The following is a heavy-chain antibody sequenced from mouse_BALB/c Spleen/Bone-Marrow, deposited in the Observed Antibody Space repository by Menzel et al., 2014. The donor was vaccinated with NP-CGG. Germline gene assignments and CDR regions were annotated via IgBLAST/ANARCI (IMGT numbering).Heavy chain of an antibody. V-gene: IGHV1S135*01. CDR2: IDPYNGGT. D-gene: IGHD1-1*01. Sequence: LVESGPELVKPGASVKVPCKASGYSFTDYNMYWVKQSHGKSLEWIGYIDPYNGGTSYNQKFKGKATLTVDKSSSTAFMHLNSLTSEDSAVYYCARCPPIYGSRYPAWFAYWGQGTLVTVSA. CDR1: GYSFTDYN. CDR3: ARCPPIYGSRYPAWFAY. J-gene: IGHJ3*01.